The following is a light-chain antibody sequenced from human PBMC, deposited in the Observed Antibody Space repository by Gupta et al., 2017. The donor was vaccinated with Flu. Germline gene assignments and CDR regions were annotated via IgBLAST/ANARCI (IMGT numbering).Light chain of an antibody. CDR3: GSWDSSLNAGV. Sequence: QSVLTQPPSGSAAPGQKVIISCSGSDSNIGTRSVSWYQQVPGTAPKLLIYDNNNRPSGIPDRFSGSKSGTSATLGITGLQTGDGADYYCGSWDSSLNAGVFGGGTKVTVL. CDR1: DSNIGTRS. V-gene: IGLV1-51*01. CDR2: DNN. J-gene: IGLJ3*02.